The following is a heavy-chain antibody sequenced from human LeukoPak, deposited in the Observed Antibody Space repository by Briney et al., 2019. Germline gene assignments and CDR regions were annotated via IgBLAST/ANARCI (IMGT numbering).Heavy chain of an antibody. V-gene: IGHV3-33*01. CDR2: IWYDGSKE. J-gene: IGHJ4*02. CDR3: ARDISYNSLDS. CDR1: GFTFSSHG. Sequence: PGGSLRLSCTTSGFTFSSHGFYWVRQAPGKGLEWVAIIWYDGSKEYYADSVKGRSTISRDNSKNTVYLEMNSLRAEDTAVYYCARDISYNSLDSWGQGTLVTVSS. D-gene: IGHD6-13*01.